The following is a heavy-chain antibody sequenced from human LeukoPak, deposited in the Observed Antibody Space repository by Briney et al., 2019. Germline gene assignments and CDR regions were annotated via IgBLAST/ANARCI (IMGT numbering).Heavy chain of an antibody. Sequence: ASVKVSCKASGYTFTSYAMHWVRQAPGQRLEWMGWINAGNGNTKYSQKFQGRVTITRDTSASTAYMELSSLRSEDTAVYYCASLLRQQLVPFSDAFDIWGQETMVTVSS. CDR1: GYTFTSYA. D-gene: IGHD6-13*01. CDR3: ASLLRQQLVPFSDAFDI. J-gene: IGHJ3*02. V-gene: IGHV1-3*01. CDR2: INAGNGNT.